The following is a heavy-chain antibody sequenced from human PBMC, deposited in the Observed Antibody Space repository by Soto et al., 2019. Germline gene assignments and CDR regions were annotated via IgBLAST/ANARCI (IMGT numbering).Heavy chain of an antibody. CDR2: ISWDGGST. Sequence: GGSLRLSCAASGFTFDDYTMHCVRQAPGKGLEWVSLISWDGGSTYYADSVKGRFTISRDNSKNSLYLQMNSLRTEDTALYYCAKDISRSSGWRKGGYFQHWGQGTLVTVSS. D-gene: IGHD6-19*01. V-gene: IGHV3-43*01. CDR1: GFTFDDYT. J-gene: IGHJ1*01. CDR3: AKDISRSSGWRKGGYFQH.